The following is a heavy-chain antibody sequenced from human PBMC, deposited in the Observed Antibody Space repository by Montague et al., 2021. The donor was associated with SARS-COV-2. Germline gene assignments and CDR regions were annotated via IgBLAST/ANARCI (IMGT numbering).Heavy chain of an antibody. D-gene: IGHD3-3*01. CDR1: GGSISSSSYY. Sequence: SETLSPTRTVSGGSISSSSYYWGWIRQPPGKGLEWIGSIYYSGSTYYNPSLKSRVTISVDTSKNQFSLKLSSVTAADTAVYYRARRWKRITIFGVVTDAFAYWAQGTLVTVSS. J-gene: IGHJ4*02. CDR3: ARRWKRITIFGVVTDAFAY. V-gene: IGHV4-39*01. CDR2: IYYSGST.